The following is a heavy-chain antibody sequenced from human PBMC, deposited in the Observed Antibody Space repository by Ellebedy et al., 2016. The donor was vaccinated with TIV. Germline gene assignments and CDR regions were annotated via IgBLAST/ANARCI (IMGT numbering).Heavy chain of an antibody. V-gene: IGHV3-74*01. J-gene: IGHJ4*02. CDR2: SNSDGSSI. D-gene: IGHD6-19*01. Sequence: PGGSLRLSCAASGFTFSNYWMHWVRQAPGKGLVWVSRSNSDGSSISYGDSVRGRFTISRDNAKNTLYLQMDSLRVEDTAMYYCARDHPDPYTGGWYGLDYWGQGILVTVSS. CDR3: ARDHPDPYTGGWYGLDY. CDR1: GFTFSNYW.